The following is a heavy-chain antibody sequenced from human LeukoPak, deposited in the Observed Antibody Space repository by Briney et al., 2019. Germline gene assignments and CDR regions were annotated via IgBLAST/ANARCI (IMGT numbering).Heavy chain of an antibody. CDR3: ASGDIVLMVYALAQVYFDY. D-gene: IGHD2-8*01. V-gene: IGHV3-23*01. CDR2: ISGSGGST. Sequence: GGSLRLSCATCGFTFSSYAMSWVRQAPGKGLEWVSAISGSGGSTYYADSVKGRFTISRDNSKNTLYLQMNSLRAEDTAVYYCASGDIVLMVYALAQVYFDYWGQGTLVTVSS. CDR1: GFTFSSYA. J-gene: IGHJ4*02.